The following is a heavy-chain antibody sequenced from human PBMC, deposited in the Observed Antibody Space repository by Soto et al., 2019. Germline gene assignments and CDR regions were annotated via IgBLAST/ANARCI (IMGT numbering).Heavy chain of an antibody. Sequence: ASVKVSCKASGGTFSSYAISWVRQAPGQGREWMGGIIPIFGTANYAQKFRGRVTITADESTSTAYMELSSLRSEDTAVYYCARSRKYDFLYYFDYWGQGTLVTVSS. D-gene: IGHD3-3*01. CDR3: ARSRKYDFLYYFDY. CDR2: IIPIFGTA. CDR1: GGTFSSYA. V-gene: IGHV1-69*13. J-gene: IGHJ4*02.